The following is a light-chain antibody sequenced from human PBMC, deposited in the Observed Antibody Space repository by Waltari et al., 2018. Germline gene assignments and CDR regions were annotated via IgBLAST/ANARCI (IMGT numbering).Light chain of an antibody. V-gene: IGKV3-15*01. J-gene: IGKJ1*01. CDR1: QSIRSN. CDR2: GAS. Sequence: EMVMTQSPATLSVFPGERATLSCRASQSIRSNLAWYQHKPGQAPRLLIYGASTTATGIPARFSGSGSGTEFTLTISSLQSEDFAVYFCQQYDNWLGTFGQGTKVEIK. CDR3: QQYDNWLGT.